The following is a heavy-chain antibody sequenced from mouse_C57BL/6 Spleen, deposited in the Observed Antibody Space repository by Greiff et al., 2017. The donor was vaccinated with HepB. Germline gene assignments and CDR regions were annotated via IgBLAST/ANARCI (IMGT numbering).Heavy chain of an antibody. CDR3: ARRDEIYGSSYLPYYYAMDY. CDR1: GYTFTDYY. CDR2: INPNNGGT. D-gene: IGHD1-1*01. Sequence: EVQLQQSGPELVKPGASVKISCKASGYTFTDYYMNWVKQSHGKSLEWIGDINPNNGGTSYNQKFKGKATLTVDKSSSTAYMELRSLTSEDSAVYYCARRDEIYGSSYLPYYYAMDYWGQGTSVTVSS. V-gene: IGHV1-26*01. J-gene: IGHJ4*01.